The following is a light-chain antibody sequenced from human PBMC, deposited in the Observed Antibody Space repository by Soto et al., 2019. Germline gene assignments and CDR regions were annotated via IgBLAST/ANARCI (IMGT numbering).Light chain of an antibody. J-gene: IGLJ3*02. Sequence: QAVVTQEPSLTGSPGGTVTLTCGSSTGTVTSGHYPYWFQQKPGQAPRTLIYDTSNRHSWTPARFSGSLLGGKAALTLSGAQPEDEAEYFCLLSYSAALNWVFGGGTKLTVL. CDR3: LLSYSAALNWV. V-gene: IGLV7-46*01. CDR1: TGTVTSGHY. CDR2: DTS.